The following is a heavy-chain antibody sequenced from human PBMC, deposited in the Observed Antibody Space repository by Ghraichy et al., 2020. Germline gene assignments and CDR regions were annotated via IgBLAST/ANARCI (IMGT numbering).Heavy chain of an antibody. D-gene: IGHD7-27*01. J-gene: IGHJ4*02. CDR2: IYYTGST. V-gene: IGHV4-61*01. Sequence: SETLSLTCTVSGGSVSSGSHYWNWIRQPPGKELQWLGYIYYTGSTTYNPSLKSRVAIPLDTSKNQFSLKLTSVTAADTAVYFCARLTMLGSPSRPLDYWGQGTLVTVSS. CDR1: GGSVSSGSHY. CDR3: ARLTMLGSPSRPLDY.